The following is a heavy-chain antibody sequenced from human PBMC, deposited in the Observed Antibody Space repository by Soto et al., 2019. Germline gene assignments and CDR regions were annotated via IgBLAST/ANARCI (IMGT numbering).Heavy chain of an antibody. J-gene: IGHJ6*02. V-gene: IGHV5-51*01. D-gene: IGHD6-13*01. CDR2: IYPGDSDT. CDR1: GYSFTSYW. Sequence: GESLKISCKGSGYSFTSYWIGWVRQMPGKGLEWMGIIYPGDSDTRYSPSFQGQVTISADKSISTAYLQWSSLKASDTALFYCARTAAAGKYYYGVDVWGQGTTVTVSS. CDR3: ARTAAAGKYYYGVDV.